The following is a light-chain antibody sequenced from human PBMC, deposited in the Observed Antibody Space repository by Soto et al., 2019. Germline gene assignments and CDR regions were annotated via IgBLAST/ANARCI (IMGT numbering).Light chain of an antibody. CDR1: SSDVGGYNY. V-gene: IGLV2-8*01. CDR3: TSYAGSNNFFYV. CDR2: EVS. J-gene: IGLJ1*01. Sequence: QSVLTLPPSASGSPGQSVTISCTGTSSDVGGYNYVSRYQQHPGKAPKLMIYEVSKRPSGVPDRFSGSKSGNTASLTVSGLQAEDEADYYCTSYAGSNNFFYVFGTGTKVTVL.